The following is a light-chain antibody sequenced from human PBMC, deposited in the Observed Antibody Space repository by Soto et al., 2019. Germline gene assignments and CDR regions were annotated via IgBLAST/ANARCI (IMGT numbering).Light chain of an antibody. CDR3: QSYDIRLSVV. Sequence: QSVLTQPPSVSGAPGQRVNISCTGSSSNIGAGYDVHWYQQLPGTAPKLLIYGNSNRPSGVPDRFSGSKSGTSASLAITGLQAEDEADYYYQSYDIRLSVVFGVGTKLTVL. J-gene: IGLJ2*01. CDR2: GNS. V-gene: IGLV1-40*01. CDR1: SSNIGAGYD.